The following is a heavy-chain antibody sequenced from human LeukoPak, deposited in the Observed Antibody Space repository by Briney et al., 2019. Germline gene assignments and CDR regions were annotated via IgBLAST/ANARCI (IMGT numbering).Heavy chain of an antibody. Sequence: SETLSLTCTVSGGSISSSSYYWGWLRQPPGRGLEWIGSMYSSGSTYYNPSLKSRVTILVDTSKNQFSLKLSSVTAADTAVYYCARGGSYTMVKNHWGQGTLVTVSS. CDR3: ARGGSYTMVKNH. CDR1: GGSISSSSYY. D-gene: IGHD1-26*01. V-gene: IGHV4-39*07. J-gene: IGHJ5*02. CDR2: MYSSGST.